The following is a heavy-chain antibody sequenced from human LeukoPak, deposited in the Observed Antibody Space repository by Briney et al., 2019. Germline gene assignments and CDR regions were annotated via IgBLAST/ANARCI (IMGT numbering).Heavy chain of an antibody. V-gene: IGHV3-66*01. CDR1: GFIVTSYY. J-gene: IGHJ5*02. D-gene: IGHD6-6*01. CDR3: AKGIGMAARRSNWFDP. CDR2: IYSGGTT. Sequence: SGGSLRLPCEASGFIVTSYYMTWVRQAPGKGLEWVSVIYSGGTTYYADSVKGRVAISRDNSKNTVFLQMNSVRAEDTAVYYCAKGIGMAARRSNWFDPWGQGTLVTVSS.